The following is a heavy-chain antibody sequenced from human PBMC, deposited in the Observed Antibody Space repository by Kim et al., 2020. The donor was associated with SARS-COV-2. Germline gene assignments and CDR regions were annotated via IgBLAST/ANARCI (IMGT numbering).Heavy chain of an antibody. Sequence: GGSLRLSCAASGFTFSSYAMSWVRQAPGKGLEWVSAISGSGGSTYYADSVKGRFTISRDNSKNTLYLQMNSLRAEDTAVYYCAKDRYSGSYYDLFDYWGQGTLVTVSS. CDR3: AKDRYSGSYYDLFDY. V-gene: IGHV3-23*01. D-gene: IGHD1-26*01. CDR1: GFTFSSYA. J-gene: IGHJ4*02. CDR2: ISGSGGST.